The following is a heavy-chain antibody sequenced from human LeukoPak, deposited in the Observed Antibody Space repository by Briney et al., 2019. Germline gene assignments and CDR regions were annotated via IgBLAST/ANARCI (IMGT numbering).Heavy chain of an antibody. CDR2: INPISGDT. D-gene: IGHD3-10*01. Sequence: ASVKVSCKASGYTFTSYGISWVRQAPGQGLEWMGWINPISGDTKYAQKFQAWVTMTRDTSISTAYLEVTRLKSDDTAVYYCARDYGSGSYYNGHYYFYYGMDVWGQGTTVIVSS. CDR3: ARDYGSGSYYNGHYYFYYGMDV. J-gene: IGHJ6*02. CDR1: GYTFTSYG. V-gene: IGHV1-2*04.